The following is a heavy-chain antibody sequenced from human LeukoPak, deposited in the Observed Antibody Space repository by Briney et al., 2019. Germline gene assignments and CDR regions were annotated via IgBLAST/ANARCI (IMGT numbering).Heavy chain of an antibody. J-gene: IGHJ3*02. V-gene: IGHV3-74*01. Sequence: GGSLRLSCAASGFTFSSYWMHWVRQGPGKGLVWVSRIYSDGSRTTYADSVKGRFTISGDNAKNTLYLQMNSLRAEDTAVYYCARSGRGGAFDMWGHGTMVTVSS. CDR2: IYSDGSRT. D-gene: IGHD1-26*01. CDR3: ARSGRGGAFDM. CDR1: GFTFSSYW.